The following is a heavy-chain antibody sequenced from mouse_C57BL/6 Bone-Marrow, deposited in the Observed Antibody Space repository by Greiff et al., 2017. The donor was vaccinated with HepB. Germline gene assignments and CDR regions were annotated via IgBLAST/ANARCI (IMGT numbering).Heavy chain of an antibody. J-gene: IGHJ1*03. CDR1: GYSFTGYY. CDR2: INPSTGGT. D-gene: IGHD1-1*01. CDR3: ARSSITTVVATDWYFDV. V-gene: IGHV1-42*01. Sequence: EVKLQQSGPELVKPGASVKISCKASGYSFTGYYMNWVKQSPEKSLEWIGEINPSTGGTTYNQKFKAKATLTVDKSSSTAYMQLKSLTSEDSAVYYCARSSITTVVATDWYFDVWGTGTTVTVSS.